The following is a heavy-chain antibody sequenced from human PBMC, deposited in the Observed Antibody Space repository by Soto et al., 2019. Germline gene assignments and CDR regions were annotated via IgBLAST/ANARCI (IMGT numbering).Heavy chain of an antibody. J-gene: IGHJ3*02. CDR1: GFICSSYD. V-gene: IGHV3-23*01. D-gene: IGHD1-1*01. CDR2: ILVGGSP. Sequence: GGSLRLSCAVSGFICSSYDMSWFRQAPGKGLEWVSTILVGGSPHYEDSVKGRFTISRDTSKKTVYLQMNSLTAGDTAVYYCAKATATSGGAFEIYGQGAMVTVSS. CDR3: AKATATSGGAFEI.